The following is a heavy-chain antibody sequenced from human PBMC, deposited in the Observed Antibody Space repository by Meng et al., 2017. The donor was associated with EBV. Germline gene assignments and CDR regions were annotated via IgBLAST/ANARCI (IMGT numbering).Heavy chain of an antibody. CDR3: ASESGRGFTPDY. V-gene: IGHV1-69*01. CDR2: LIPMSDAP. Sequence: RPGSSVKATCKTSGCTVRSDAISWVRQGPGQGLEWMGGLIPMSDAPHYAQKFQGRVTITADESTSTHYMDLSGLRSEDTAVYYCASESGRGFTPDYWGQGTLVTVSS. J-gene: IGHJ4*02. CDR1: GCTVRSDA. D-gene: IGHD3-10*01.